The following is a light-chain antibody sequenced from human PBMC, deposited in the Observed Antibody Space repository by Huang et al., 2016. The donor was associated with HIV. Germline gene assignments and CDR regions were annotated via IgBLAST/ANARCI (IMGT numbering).Light chain of an antibody. CDR1: QPVGST. CDR3: QQHYNTPWT. CDR2: WAS. V-gene: IGKV4-1*01. Sequence: DIVMTQSPDSLAVSLGERATINCTSSQPVGSTLVWYQQKPGQSPKLLIYWASTRESGVPGRFSGSGSGTDFTLTISSLQAADVAVYYCQQHYNTPWTFGQGTKVEIK. J-gene: IGKJ1*01.